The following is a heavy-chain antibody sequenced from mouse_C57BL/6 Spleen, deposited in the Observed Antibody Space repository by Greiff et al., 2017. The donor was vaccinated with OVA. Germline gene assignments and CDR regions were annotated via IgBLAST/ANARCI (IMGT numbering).Heavy chain of an antibody. Sequence: VQLQQSGAELVRPGSSVKMSCKTSGYTFTSYGINWVKQRPGRGLEWIGRIDPNSGGTKYNEKFKSKATLTVDKPSSTAYVQLSSLTSEDSAVYYCARSNYSNYVEFDYWGQGTTLTVSS. J-gene: IGHJ2*01. V-gene: IGHV1-72*01. CDR1: GYTFTSYG. D-gene: IGHD2-5*01. CDR2: IDPNSGGT. CDR3: ARSNYSNYVEFDY.